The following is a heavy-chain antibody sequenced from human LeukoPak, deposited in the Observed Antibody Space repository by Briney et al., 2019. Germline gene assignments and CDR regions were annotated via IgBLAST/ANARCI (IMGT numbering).Heavy chain of an antibody. D-gene: IGHD3-22*01. J-gene: IGHJ4*02. Sequence: GGSLRLSCAASGFTVSGYSMSWVRQAPGKGLEWVSAISGSGSYTDYADSVKGRFTISKDNSKNTLYMRMSSLRAEDTAVYYCAKRRYDSSGHFDSWGQGTLVTVSS. V-gene: IGHV3-23*01. CDR2: ISGSGSYT. CDR1: GFTVSGYS. CDR3: AKRRYDSSGHFDS.